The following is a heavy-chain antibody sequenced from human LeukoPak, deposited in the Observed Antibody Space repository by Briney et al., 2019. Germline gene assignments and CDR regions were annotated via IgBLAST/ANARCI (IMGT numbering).Heavy chain of an antibody. CDR3: ARPMVGGVIHAFDI. V-gene: IGHV1-46*01. D-gene: IGHD3-10*01. J-gene: IGHJ3*02. Sequence: GASVKVSCKASGYTFTSYYMHWVRQAPGQGLEWMGIINPSGGSTNYAQKFQGRVTMTRDTSISTAYMELSRLRSDDTAVYYCARPMVGGVIHAFDIWGQGTMVTVSS. CDR1: GYTFTSYY. CDR2: INPSGGST.